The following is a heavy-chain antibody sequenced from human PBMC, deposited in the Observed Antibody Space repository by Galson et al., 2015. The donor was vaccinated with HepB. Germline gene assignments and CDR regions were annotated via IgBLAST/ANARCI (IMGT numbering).Heavy chain of an antibody. Sequence: SLRLSCAASGFIFSNHYMDWVRQAPGKGLEWVARVRNKASSHTTEYAASVRGRFTISRDDLKNSVYLQMNSLKTEDTALYYCARGGVWSKGTTVTVSS. CDR3: ARGGV. V-gene: IGHV3-72*01. J-gene: IGHJ6*04. CDR1: GFIFSNHY. CDR2: VRNKASSHTT. D-gene: IGHD1-26*01.